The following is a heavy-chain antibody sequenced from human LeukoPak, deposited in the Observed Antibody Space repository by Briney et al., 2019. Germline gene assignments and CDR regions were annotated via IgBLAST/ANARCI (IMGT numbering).Heavy chain of an antibody. Sequence: ASVKVSCKASGGTFSSYAISWVRQAPGQGLEWMGGIIPIFGTANYAQKFQGRVTITADKSTSTAYMELSSLRSEDTAVYYCARGYYYDSSGYRFNWFDPWGQGTLVTVSS. D-gene: IGHD3-22*01. CDR1: GGTFSSYA. V-gene: IGHV1-69*06. CDR2: IIPIFGTA. CDR3: ARGYYYDSSGYRFNWFDP. J-gene: IGHJ5*02.